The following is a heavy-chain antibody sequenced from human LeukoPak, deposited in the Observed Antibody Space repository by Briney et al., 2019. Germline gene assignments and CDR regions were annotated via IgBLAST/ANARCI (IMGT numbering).Heavy chain of an antibody. CDR3: ARDRQFRLHDP. CDR1: GFTFSDYY. J-gene: IGHJ5*02. Sequence: GGSLRLSCTASGFTFSDYYMSWIRQALGKGLEWLSYISVSGSSVSYVDSVKGRFTISRDNAKNSVYLQIDSLRVEDTAMYYCARDRQFRLHDPWGQGILVTVSS. V-gene: IGHV3-11*01. D-gene: IGHD3-16*01. CDR2: ISVSGSSV.